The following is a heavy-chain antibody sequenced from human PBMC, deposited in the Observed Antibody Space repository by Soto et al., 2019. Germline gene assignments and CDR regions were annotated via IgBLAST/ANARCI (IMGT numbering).Heavy chain of an antibody. CDR1: GFTFSSYG. D-gene: IGHD1-26*01. J-gene: IGHJ4*02. CDR3: ANQKREWELLLDY. CDR2: ISYDGSNK. Sequence: QVQLVESGGGVVQPGRSLRLSCAASGFTFSSYGMHWVRQAPGKGLEWVAVISYDGSNKYYADSVKGRFTISRDNSKNTLYLKMNSLRAEDTAVYYCANQKREWELLLDYWGQGTLVTVSS. V-gene: IGHV3-30*18.